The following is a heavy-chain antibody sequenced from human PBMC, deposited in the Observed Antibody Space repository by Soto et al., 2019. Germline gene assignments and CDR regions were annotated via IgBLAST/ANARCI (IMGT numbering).Heavy chain of an antibody. CDR2: ISSSSSYI. D-gene: IGHD6-19*01. Sequence: GGSLRLSCAASGFTFSSYSMNWVRQAPGKGLEWVSSISSSSSYIYYADSVKGRFTISRDNAKNSLYLQMNSLRSEDTAVYYCAWVRGDSQTIYGVAAVQAPGYYYGMDVWGQGTTVTVSS. CDR1: GFTFSSYS. J-gene: IGHJ6*02. V-gene: IGHV3-21*04. CDR3: AWVRGDSQTIYGVAAVQAPGYYYGMDV.